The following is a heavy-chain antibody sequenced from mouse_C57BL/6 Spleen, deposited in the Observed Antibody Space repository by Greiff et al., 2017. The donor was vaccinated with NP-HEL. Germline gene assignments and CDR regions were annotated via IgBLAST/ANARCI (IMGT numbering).Heavy chain of an antibody. CDR2: IHPNSGST. Sequence: VQLQQPGAELVKPGASVKLSCKASGYTLTSYWMHWVKQRPGQGLEWIGMIHPNSGSTKYNEKFKSKATLTVDKPSSTAYMQLSSLTSEDSAVYYCARKWDYYGSSPFDYWGQGTTLTVSS. CDR3: ARKWDYYGSSPFDY. D-gene: IGHD1-1*01. CDR1: GYTLTSYW. J-gene: IGHJ2*01. V-gene: IGHV1-64*01.